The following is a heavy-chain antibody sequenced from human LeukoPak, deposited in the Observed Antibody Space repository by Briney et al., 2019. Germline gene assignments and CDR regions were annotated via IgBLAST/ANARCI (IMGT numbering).Heavy chain of an antibody. CDR3: ARDPRLPAAKDYMDV. Sequence: NSSQTLSLTCTVSGSSISSGDYYWSWIRQPPGKGLEWIGYIYYSGDTYYNPSLRSRVTISVDTSKNQFSLKLSSVTAADTAVYYCARDPRLPAAKDYMDVWGKGTTVTVSS. V-gene: IGHV4-30-4*01. CDR1: GSSISSGDYY. D-gene: IGHD2-2*01. J-gene: IGHJ6*03. CDR2: IYYSGDT.